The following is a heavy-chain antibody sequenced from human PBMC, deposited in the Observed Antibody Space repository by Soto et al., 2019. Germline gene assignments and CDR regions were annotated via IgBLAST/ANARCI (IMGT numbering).Heavy chain of an antibody. CDR3: ARQGSSSIYYYGMDV. CDR1: GASISSGGYY. J-gene: IGHJ6*02. CDR2: IYYSGIT. D-gene: IGHD6-6*01. V-gene: IGHV4-31*03. Sequence: SETLSLTCTASGASISSGGYYWTWIRQHPGKGLEWIGYIYYSGITYYNPSLKSRVTISVDTSKNQFSLNLSSVTAADTAVYYCARQGSSSIYYYGMDVWGQGTTVTVSS.